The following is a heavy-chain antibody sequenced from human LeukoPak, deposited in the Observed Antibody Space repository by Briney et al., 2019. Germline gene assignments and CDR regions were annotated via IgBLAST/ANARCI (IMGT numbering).Heavy chain of an antibody. J-gene: IGHJ6*02. CDR2: ISGSGGSP. CDR1: GFTFSTYA. Sequence: GGSLRLSCAASGFTFSTYAMSWVRQAPGKGLEWVSVISGSGGSPYYADSVKGRFTISRDNSKNTLYLQMNSLRAEDMGVYYCARARPWDSSRSYYFGMDVWGHGTTVTVSS. CDR3: ARARPWDSSRSYYFGMDV. D-gene: IGHD3-22*01. V-gene: IGHV3-23*01.